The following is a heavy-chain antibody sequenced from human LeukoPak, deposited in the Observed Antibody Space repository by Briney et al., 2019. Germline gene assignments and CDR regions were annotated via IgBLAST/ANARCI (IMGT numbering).Heavy chain of an antibody. J-gene: IGHJ4*02. Sequence: ASVKVSCKASGGTFNSYAISWVRQAPGQGLEWMGGIIPIFGTANYAQKFQGRVTITADESTSTAYMELSSLRSEDTAVYYCAREGYCSSTSCRYRDWGQGTLVTVSS. CDR3: AREGYCSSTSCRYRD. CDR1: GGTFNSYA. D-gene: IGHD2-2*01. V-gene: IGHV1-69*13. CDR2: IIPIFGTA.